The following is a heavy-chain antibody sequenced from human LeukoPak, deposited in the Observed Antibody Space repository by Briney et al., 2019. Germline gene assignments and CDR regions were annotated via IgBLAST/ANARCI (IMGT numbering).Heavy chain of an antibody. V-gene: IGHV4-39*07. J-gene: IGHJ5*02. Sequence: PSETLSLTCTVSGGSISSSSYYWGWIRQPPGKGLEWIGSIYYSGSTYYNPSLKSRVTISVDTSKNQFSLKLSSVTAADTAVYYCARDRNWFDPWGQGTLVTVSS. CDR2: IYYSGST. CDR3: ARDRNWFDP. CDR1: GGSISSSSYY.